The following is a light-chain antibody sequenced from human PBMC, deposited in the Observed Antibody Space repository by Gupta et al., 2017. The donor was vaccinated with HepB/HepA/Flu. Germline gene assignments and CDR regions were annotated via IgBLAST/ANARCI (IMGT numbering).Light chain of an antibody. J-gene: IGKJ4*01. V-gene: IGKV1-9*01. CDR1: QGISSY. CDR3: QQLNSYALT. Sequence: IQSPQPPSFLSASVGDRVTITCRASQGISSYLAWYQQEPGKAPKLLIYAASTLQSGVPSRFSGSASGTEFTLTISILHSEDFATYYCQQLNSYALTFGGGTKVEIK. CDR2: AAS.